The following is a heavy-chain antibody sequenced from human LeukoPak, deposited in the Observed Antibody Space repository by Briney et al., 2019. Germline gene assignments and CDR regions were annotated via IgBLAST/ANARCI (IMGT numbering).Heavy chain of an antibody. J-gene: IGHJ5*02. D-gene: IGHD2-8*01. Sequence: SETLSLTCAVYGGSFSGYYWSWIRQPPGKGLEWIGEINHSGSTDYNPSLKSRVTISVDTSKNQFSLKLSSVTAADTAVYYCARSRNCTNGVCYTKWFDPWGQGTLVTVSS. V-gene: IGHV4-34*01. CDR1: GGSFSGYY. CDR2: INHSGST. CDR3: ARSRNCTNGVCYTKWFDP.